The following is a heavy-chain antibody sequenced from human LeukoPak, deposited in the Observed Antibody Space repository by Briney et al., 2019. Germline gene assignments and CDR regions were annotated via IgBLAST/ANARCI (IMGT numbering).Heavy chain of an antibody. J-gene: IGHJ4*02. CDR1: GDSVSSNSAA. Sequence: SQTLSLTCAISGDSVSSNSAAWNWIRQSPSRGLEWLGRTYYRSKWYNDYAVSVKSRVTINPDTSKNQFSLQLNSVTPEDTAVYCCARTYCTSSSCYFDYWGQGTLVTVSS. D-gene: IGHD2-2*01. CDR3: ARTYCTSSSCYFDY. V-gene: IGHV6-1*01. CDR2: TYYRSKWYN.